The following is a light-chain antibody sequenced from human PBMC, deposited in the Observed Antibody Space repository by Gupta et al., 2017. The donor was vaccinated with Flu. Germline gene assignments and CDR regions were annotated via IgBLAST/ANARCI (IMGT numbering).Light chain of an antibody. CDR3: GSYADGRYV. Sequence: QSVTISCTGTSGDVGGYNYVSWYQQHPGNAPKLMIYEVSRRPSGVPDRFSASKSGSTASLTVSGLQAEDEADYYSGSYADGRYVFGTGTKVNGL. V-gene: IGLV2-8*01. CDR2: EVS. J-gene: IGLJ1*01. CDR1: SGDVGGYNY.